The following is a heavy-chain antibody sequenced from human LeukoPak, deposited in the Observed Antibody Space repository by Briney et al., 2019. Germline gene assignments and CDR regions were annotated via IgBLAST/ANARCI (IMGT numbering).Heavy chain of an antibody. CDR1: GYSFTTYW. V-gene: IGHV5-51*01. CDR2: IYPGDSDT. Sequence: GESLKISCKGSGYSFTTYWIGWVRQMPGKGLEWMGIIYPGDSDTRYSPSFQGQVIISADRSISTAYLQWSSLKASDTAMYYCARRAYCGGDCYLDYWGQGTLVTVSS. J-gene: IGHJ4*02. D-gene: IGHD2-21*02. CDR3: ARRAYCGGDCYLDY.